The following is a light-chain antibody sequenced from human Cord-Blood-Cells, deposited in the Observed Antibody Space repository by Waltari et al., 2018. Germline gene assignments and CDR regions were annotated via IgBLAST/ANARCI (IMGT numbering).Light chain of an antibody. CDR2: RNN. J-gene: IGLJ3*02. CDR3: AAWDDSLSGPWV. Sequence: QSALTHPPSASGAPGQRVTIPCSGRSSHIRSTYVYWYQPPPGPAPKHLIYRNNQRPSGVPDRFSGCKSGTSAALAISGLRSEDEADYYCAAWDDSLSGPWVFGGGTKLTVL. V-gene: IGLV1-47*01. CDR1: SSHIRSTY.